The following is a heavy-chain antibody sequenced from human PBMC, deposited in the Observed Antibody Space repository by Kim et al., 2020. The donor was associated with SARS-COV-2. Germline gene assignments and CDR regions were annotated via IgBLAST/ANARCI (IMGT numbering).Heavy chain of an antibody. CDR1: GFTFDHYA. J-gene: IGHJ5*02. CDR3: AKDILRPYGA. V-gene: IGHV3-43*02. D-gene: IGHD4-17*01. CDR2: ISGDGGST. Sequence: GGSLRLSCAASGFTFDHYAMHWVRQAPGKCLEWVSLISGDGGSTYYADSVKGRFTISRDNSKNSLYLQMNSLRTEDSAWYYCAKDILRPYGAWGQGTLVTVSS.